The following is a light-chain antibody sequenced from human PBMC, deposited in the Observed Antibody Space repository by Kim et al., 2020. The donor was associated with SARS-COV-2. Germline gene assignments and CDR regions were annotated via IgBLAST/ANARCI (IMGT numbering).Light chain of an antibody. CDR1: SSDVGSYNL. Sequence: QSTLTQPASVSGSPGRSITISCTGTSSDVGSYNLVSWYQQHPGRAPKLMIYEVNERPSGVSNRFSGSKSGNTASLTISGLQAEDEADYYCCSYAGSSTVIFGGGTKLTVL. V-gene: IGLV2-23*02. CDR2: EVN. CDR3: CSYAGSSTVI. J-gene: IGLJ2*01.